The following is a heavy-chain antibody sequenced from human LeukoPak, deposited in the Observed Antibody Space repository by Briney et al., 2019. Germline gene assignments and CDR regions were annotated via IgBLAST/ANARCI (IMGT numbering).Heavy chain of an antibody. D-gene: IGHD3-10*01. CDR3: VRDVGAVRGEVYFDY. J-gene: IGHJ4*02. V-gene: IGHV3-21*06. CDR1: GYSISSGY. Sequence: PSETLSLTCTVSGYSISSGYFWGWMRQPPGKGLEWVSSITGSGPYMLYADSVKHRFTTSRDNTKNLLYLEMNSLRAEDTAMYFCVRDVGAVRGEVYFDYWGQGTLVTVSS. CDR2: ITGSGPYM.